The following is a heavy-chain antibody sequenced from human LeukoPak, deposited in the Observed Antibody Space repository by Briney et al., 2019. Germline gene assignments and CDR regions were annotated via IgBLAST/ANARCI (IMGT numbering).Heavy chain of an antibody. CDR2: IIPIFGTA. D-gene: IGHD2-2*01. Sequence: ASVKVSCKASGGTFSSYAISWVRQAPGQGLEWMGGIIPIFGTANYAQKFQGRVTITADESTSTAYMELSSLRSEDTAVYYCATQRVHCSSTSCHLYYMDVWGKGTTVTISS. V-gene: IGHV1-69*13. CDR3: ATQRVHCSSTSCHLYYMDV. J-gene: IGHJ6*03. CDR1: GGTFSSYA.